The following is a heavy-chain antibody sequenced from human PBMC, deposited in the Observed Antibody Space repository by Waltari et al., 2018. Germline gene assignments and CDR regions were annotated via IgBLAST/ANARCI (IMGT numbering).Heavy chain of an antibody. V-gene: IGHV4-39*01. J-gene: IGHJ4*02. D-gene: IGHD6-19*01. Sequence: QLQLQESGPGLVKPSETLSLTCTFSGGSIRSSSYYWGWIRQPPGKGLEWIGSIYYSGSTYYNPSLKSRVTISVDTSKNQFSLKLSSVTAADTAVYYCARGTIAVAGYFDYWGQGTLVTVSS. CDR2: IYYSGST. CDR3: ARGTIAVAGYFDY. CDR1: GGSIRSSSYY.